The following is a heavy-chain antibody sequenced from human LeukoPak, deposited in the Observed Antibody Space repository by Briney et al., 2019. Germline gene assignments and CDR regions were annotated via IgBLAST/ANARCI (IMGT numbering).Heavy chain of an antibody. CDR3: ARAGGIVGANDY. J-gene: IGHJ4*02. V-gene: IGHV1-8*01. CDR2: MNPNSGNT. Sequence: ASVKVSCKASGYTFTSYDINWVRQATGQGLGWMGWMNPNSGNTGYAQKFQGRVTMTRNTSISTAYMELSSLRSEDTAVYYCARAGGIVGANDYWGQGTLVTVSS. CDR1: GYTFTSYD. D-gene: IGHD1-26*01.